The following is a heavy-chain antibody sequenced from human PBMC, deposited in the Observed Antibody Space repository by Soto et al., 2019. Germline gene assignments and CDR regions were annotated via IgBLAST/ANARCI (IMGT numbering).Heavy chain of an antibody. J-gene: IGHJ4*02. CDR1: GDSISSSKW. Sequence: QVQLQESGPGLVKPSGTLSLTCAVSGDSISSSKWWSWVRQPPGKGLEWIGEIYHSGSTNYNPSLKGRVIISVDKSKNQFSLKLSSVPDADTAVYYCARGERQQQRDYWGQGTLVTVSS. D-gene: IGHD6-13*01. V-gene: IGHV4-4*02. CDR3: ARGERQQQRDY. CDR2: IYHSGST.